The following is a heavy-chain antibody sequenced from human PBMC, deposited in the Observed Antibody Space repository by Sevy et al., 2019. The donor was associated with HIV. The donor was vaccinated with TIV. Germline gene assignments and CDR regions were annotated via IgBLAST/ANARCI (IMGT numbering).Heavy chain of an antibody. CDR3: ARVVVTSGNEYYYGMDV. J-gene: IGHJ6*02. V-gene: IGHV4-61*08. D-gene: IGHD2-21*02. CDR2: IYYSGNT. CDR1: GGSVRSGDYY. Sequence: SETLSLTCTVSGGSVRSGDYYWSWVRQPPGKGLESIGYIYYSGNTNYNPSLKSRATLSVDTSKNQFSLKLNSMTAADTAVYYCARVVVTSGNEYYYGMDVWGQGTTVTVSS.